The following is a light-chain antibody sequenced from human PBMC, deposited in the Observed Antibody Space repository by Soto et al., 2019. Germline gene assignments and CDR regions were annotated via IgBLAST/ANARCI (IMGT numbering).Light chain of an antibody. J-gene: IGLJ2*01. Sequence: QSALTQPASVSGSPGQSITISCTGTSSDIGAYDYVSWFQQYSGKAPTLIIYEVSFRPSGVSSRFSGSKSGNTASLTISGLQTEDEADYYCGSYASATLIFGGGTKVTVL. CDR1: SSDIGAYDY. CDR2: EVS. V-gene: IGLV2-14*03. CDR3: GSYASATLI.